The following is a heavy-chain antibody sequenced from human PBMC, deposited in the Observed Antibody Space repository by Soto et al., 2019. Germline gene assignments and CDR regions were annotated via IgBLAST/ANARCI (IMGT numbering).Heavy chain of an antibody. CDR3: ATKRDFWSGYTWFDP. D-gene: IGHD3-3*01. J-gene: IGHJ5*02. Sequence: ASVKVSCKASGYTFTSYCISWVLQAPVQGLEWMGWISAYNGNTNYAQKLQGRVTMTTDTSTSTAYMELRSLRSDDTAVYYCATKRDFWSGYTWFDPWGQGTLVTVSS. CDR2: ISAYNGNT. V-gene: IGHV1-18*04. CDR1: GYTFTSYC.